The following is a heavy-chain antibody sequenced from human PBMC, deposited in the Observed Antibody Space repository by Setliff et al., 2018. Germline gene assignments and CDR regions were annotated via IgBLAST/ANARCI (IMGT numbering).Heavy chain of an antibody. CDR3: AKGGFVGISHHRAFDI. CDR1: GFTFSNYA. CDR2: ISGSGGST. Sequence: GSLRLSCAASGFTFSNYAMSWVRQAPGKGLEWVSGISGSGGSTYYADSVKGRFTISRDNSKNTLYLQVNSLRAEDTAVYYCAKGGFVGISHHRAFDIWGRGTMVTVSS. J-gene: IGHJ3*02. D-gene: IGHD2-21*01. V-gene: IGHV3-23*01.